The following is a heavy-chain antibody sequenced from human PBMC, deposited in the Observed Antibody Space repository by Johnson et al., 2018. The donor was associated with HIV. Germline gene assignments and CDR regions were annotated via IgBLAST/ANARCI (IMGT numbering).Heavy chain of an antibody. D-gene: IGHD1-26*01. V-gene: IGHV3-30*03. CDR2: IAYDGSNK. CDR1: GVSFSTNW. CDR3: ARARVVGARSSAFDI. J-gene: IGHJ3*02. Sequence: VQLVESGGDLVQPGGSLRLSCAASGVSFSTNWMTWVRQAPGKGLAWVAVIAYDGSNKYYADSVKGRFTISRDNSENTMSLQMNSLRAEDTAVYYCARARVVGARSSAFDIWGQGTMVTVSS.